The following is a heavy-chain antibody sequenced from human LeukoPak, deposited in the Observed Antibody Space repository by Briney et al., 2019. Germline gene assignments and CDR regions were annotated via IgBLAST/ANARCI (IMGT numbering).Heavy chain of an antibody. CDR1: GFAFSNYA. Sequence: GRSLRLSCAASGFAFSNYAMYWVRQAPGKGLEWVAGIWYDGSKKCYVDSMKGRFTISRDNSRNTVYLQMDSLRAEDTAVYYCAKDRNRGYSYGFDYWGQGTLVTVSS. V-gene: IGHV3-33*03. CDR3: AKDRNRGYSYGFDY. CDR2: IWYDGSKK. D-gene: IGHD5-12*01. J-gene: IGHJ4*02.